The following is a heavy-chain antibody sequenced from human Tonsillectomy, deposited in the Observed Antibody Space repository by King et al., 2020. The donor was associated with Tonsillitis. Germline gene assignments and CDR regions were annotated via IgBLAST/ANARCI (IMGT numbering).Heavy chain of an antibody. CDR2: TSSSGGDH. CDR1: GFTFSHYA. CDR3: ANEGKLGGAFNI. D-gene: IGHD7-27*01. Sequence: VQLVESGGGLVQPGGSLRLSCAASGFTFSHYAMSWVRQAPGKGLEWVSGTSSSGGDHYYADSVKGRFTLSRDNSKSTVSLQMSSLRAEDTAVYYCANEGKLGGAFNIWGQGTMVTVAS. V-gene: IGHV3-23*04. J-gene: IGHJ3*02.